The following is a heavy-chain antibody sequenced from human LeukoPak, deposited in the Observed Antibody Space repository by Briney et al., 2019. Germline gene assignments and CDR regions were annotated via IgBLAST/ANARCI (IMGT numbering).Heavy chain of an antibody. D-gene: IGHD5-18*01. CDR2: ISYDGSNK. Sequence: GGSLRLSCAASGFTFSSYGMHWVRQAPGKGLEWVAVISYDGSNKYYADSVKGRFTISRYNSKNTLYLQMNSLRAEDTAVYYCAKGWGTAMPFGYWGQGTLVTVSS. CDR1: GFTFSSYG. CDR3: AKGWGTAMPFGY. J-gene: IGHJ4*02. V-gene: IGHV3-30*18.